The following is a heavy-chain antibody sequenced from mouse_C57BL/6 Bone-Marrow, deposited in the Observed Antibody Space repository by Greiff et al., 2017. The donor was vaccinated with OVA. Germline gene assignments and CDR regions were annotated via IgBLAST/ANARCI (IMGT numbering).Heavy chain of an antibody. CDR3: AREGITTVVNFDY. D-gene: IGHD1-1*01. Sequence: QVQLQQPGAELVMPGASVKLSCKASGYTFTSYWMHWVKQRPGQGLEWIGEIDPSDSYTNYNQKFKGKSTLTVDKSSSTAYMQLSSLTSEDSAVYYCAREGITTVVNFDYWGQGTTLTVSS. CDR2: IDPSDSYT. CDR1: GYTFTSYW. V-gene: IGHV1-69*01. J-gene: IGHJ2*01.